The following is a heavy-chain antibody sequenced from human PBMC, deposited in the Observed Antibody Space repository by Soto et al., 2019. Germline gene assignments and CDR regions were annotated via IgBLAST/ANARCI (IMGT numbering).Heavy chain of an antibody. J-gene: IGHJ4*02. V-gene: IGHV1-18*01. CDR1: GYSFHNYG. CDR3: ARGPPSGSFSLTPRY. CDR2: ISGQIAKT. D-gene: IGHD1-26*01. Sequence: QVRLVQSGPEVKKPGASVKVSCQASGYSFHNYGIIWVRQAPGQGLEWMGWISGQIAKTNYEQKFQGKVSMTTDTSTSIAYLELNTLTSDDTAIYFCARGPPSGSFSLTPRYWGQGTLVTVSS.